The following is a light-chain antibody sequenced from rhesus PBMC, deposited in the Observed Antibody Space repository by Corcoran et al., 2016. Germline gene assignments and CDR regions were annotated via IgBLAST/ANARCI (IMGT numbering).Light chain of an antibody. J-gene: IGKJ1*01. CDR1: QSISTW. CDR2: KAS. Sequence: DIQMTQSPSSLSASVGDTVTITCRASQSISTWLAWYQQKPGKAPKLLIYKASSLQSGVPTRLRGSGSGTDFTLTISRLQSEDFATYYCQQYTTSPPWTFGQGTKVEI. CDR3: QQYTTSPPWT. V-gene: IGKV1-22*01.